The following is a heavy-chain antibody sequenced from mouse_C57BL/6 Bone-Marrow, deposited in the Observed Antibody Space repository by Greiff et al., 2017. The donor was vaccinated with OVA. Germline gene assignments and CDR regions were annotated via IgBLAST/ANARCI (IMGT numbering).Heavy chain of an antibody. Sequence: VQLQQSGAELVRPGTSVKVSCKASGYAFTNYLIEWVKQRPGQGLEWIGVINPGSGGTNYNEKCKGKAPLTADKSSSTAYMQLSSLTSEDSAVYVCARGGSRYWYFDVWGTGTTVTVSS. J-gene: IGHJ1*03. CDR1: GYAFTNYL. CDR2: INPGSGGT. CDR3: ARGGSRYWYFDV. V-gene: IGHV1-54*01.